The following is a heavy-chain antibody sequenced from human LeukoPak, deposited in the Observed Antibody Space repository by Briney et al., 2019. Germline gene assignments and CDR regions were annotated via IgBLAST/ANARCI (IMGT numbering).Heavy chain of an antibody. D-gene: IGHD3-9*01. CDR2: IYYSGST. J-gene: IGHJ4*02. CDR1: GGSISSYY. CDR3: ARRLLRYFDWSREFDY. Sequence: SETLSLTCTVSGGSISSYYWSWIRQSPGKGLEWIGSIYYSGSTYYNPSLKSRVTISVDTSKNQFSLKLSSVTAADTAVYYCARRLLRYFDWSREFDYWGQGTLVTVSS. V-gene: IGHV4-59*12.